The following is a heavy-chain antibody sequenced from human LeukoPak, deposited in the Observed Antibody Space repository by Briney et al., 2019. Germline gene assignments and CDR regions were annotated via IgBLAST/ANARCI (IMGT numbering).Heavy chain of an antibody. J-gene: IGHJ4*02. CDR1: GGSISSGSYY. D-gene: IGHD3-22*01. CDR2: IYTSGST. V-gene: IGHV4-61*02. Sequence: SQTLSLTCTVSGGSISSGSYYWSWIRQPAGKGLEWIGRIYTSGSTNYNPSLKSRVTISVDTSKNQFSLKLSSVTAADTAVYYCARQSSSGYYGDWGQGTLVTVSS. CDR3: ARQSSSGYYGD.